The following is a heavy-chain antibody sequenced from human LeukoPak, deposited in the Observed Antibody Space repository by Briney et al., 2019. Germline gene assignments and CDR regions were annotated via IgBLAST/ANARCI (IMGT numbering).Heavy chain of an antibody. Sequence: GGSLRLSCAASGFTVSSKYMSWVRQAPGKGLEWVSVIHSSGSTDYADSVKGRFTISRDNSKNTVYLQMNSLRAEDTAAYYCARDPAGIAVAGNYWGQGTLVTVSS. CDR2: IHSSGST. V-gene: IGHV3-53*01. CDR1: GFTVSSKY. D-gene: IGHD6-19*01. J-gene: IGHJ4*02. CDR3: ARDPAGIAVAGNY.